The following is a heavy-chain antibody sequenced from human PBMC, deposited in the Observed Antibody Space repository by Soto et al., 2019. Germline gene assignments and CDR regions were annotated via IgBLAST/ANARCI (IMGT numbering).Heavy chain of an antibody. CDR2: IDPGDSNT. V-gene: IGHV5-10-1*01. J-gene: IGHJ6*02. D-gene: IGHD2-15*01. CDR3: ARQGGYYYYGMDV. Sequence: QVPGNGLEWMGRIDPGDSNTNYSPSFQGHVTLSVDTSICTAYLQWSSLKASDTATYYCARQGGYYYYGMDVWGQGTAVTVSS.